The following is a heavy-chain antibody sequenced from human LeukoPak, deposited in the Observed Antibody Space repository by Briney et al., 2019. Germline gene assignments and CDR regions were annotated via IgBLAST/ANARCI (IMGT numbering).Heavy chain of an antibody. CDR1: GFAFNFFS. J-gene: IGHJ6*02. CDR3: ARIDYYHGMDV. CDR2: ISSDSSHI. V-gene: IGHV3-21*01. Sequence: SGGSLRLSCATSGFAFNFFSMNWVRQVPGKGLEWISSISSDSSHIYYADSVKGRFTISRDNARNSLYLQLSSLRAGDTAVYYCARIDYYHGMDVRGQGTTVTVSS.